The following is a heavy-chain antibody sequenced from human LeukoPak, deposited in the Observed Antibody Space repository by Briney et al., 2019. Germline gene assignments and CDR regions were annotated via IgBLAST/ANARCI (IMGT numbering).Heavy chain of an antibody. CDR1: GFTLSTYE. CDR3: ARDISSSTRAFDI. V-gene: IGHV3-48*03. Sequence: PGGSLRLSCAASGFTLSTYEMTWVRQAPGKGLEWVPFISSSNSHTFYADSVKGRFTIFRDTAKNSLYLQMNNLRGEDTAVYYCARDISSSTRAFDIWGQGTMVAVS. D-gene: IGHD2-15*01. CDR2: ISSSNSHT. J-gene: IGHJ3*02.